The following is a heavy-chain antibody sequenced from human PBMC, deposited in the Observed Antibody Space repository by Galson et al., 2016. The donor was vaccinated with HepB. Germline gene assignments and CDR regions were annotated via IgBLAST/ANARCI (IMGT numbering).Heavy chain of an antibody. Sequence: SLRLSCAASGFTFSSYGMHWVRQAPGKGLEWVALISYEGSNKKYAESVKGRFTVSRDNSKNTLYLQMNSLRAEDTAVYFCAKDPQKYYYGSGTYYDYRGQGTQVTVSS. V-gene: IGHV3-30*18. CDR3: AKDPQKYYYGSGTYYDY. CDR1: GFTFSSYG. D-gene: IGHD3-10*01. CDR2: ISYEGSNK. J-gene: IGHJ4*02.